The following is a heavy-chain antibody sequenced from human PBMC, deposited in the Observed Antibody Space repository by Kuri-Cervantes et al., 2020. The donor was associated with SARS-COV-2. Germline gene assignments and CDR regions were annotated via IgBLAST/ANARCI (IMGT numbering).Heavy chain of an antibody. CDR3: ARSPGDGDYDPFDY. D-gene: IGHD4-17*01. CDR1: GFTFSSYS. Sequence: GESLKISCAASGFTFSSYSMDWVRQAPGKGLEWVSYISSSSTIYYADSVKGRFTISRDNAKNSLYLQMNSLRAEDTAVYYCARSPGDGDYDPFDYWGQGTLVTVSS. J-gene: IGHJ4*02. V-gene: IGHV3-48*04. CDR2: ISSSSTI.